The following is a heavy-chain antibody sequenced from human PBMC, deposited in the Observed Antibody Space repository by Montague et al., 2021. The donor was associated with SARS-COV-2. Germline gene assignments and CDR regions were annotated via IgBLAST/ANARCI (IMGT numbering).Heavy chain of an antibody. CDR1: GGSFSVYY. CDR2: INHSGST. Sequence: ETLSLTCAVYGGSFSVYYWSWIRQPPGKGLEWIGEINHSGSTKYNPSLKSGVTISVDTSKNQYSLKLSSVTAADTDVYYCARGTKRVFTYYYDSSGYASDYWGQGTLVTVSS. V-gene: IGHV4-34*01. D-gene: IGHD3-22*01. J-gene: IGHJ4*02. CDR3: ARGTKRVFTYYYDSSGYASDY.